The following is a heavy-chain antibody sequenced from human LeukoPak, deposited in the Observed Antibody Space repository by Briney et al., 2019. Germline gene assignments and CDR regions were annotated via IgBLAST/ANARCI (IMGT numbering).Heavy chain of an antibody. D-gene: IGHD6-19*01. Sequence: SETLSLTCTVSGGSISSYYWSWIRQPPGKGLEWVGYIYYSGSTNYNPSLKSRVTISVDTSKNQFSLKLSSVTAADTAVYYCARDDSSGWFDPWGQGTLVTVSS. CDR3: ARDDSSGWFDP. J-gene: IGHJ5*02. CDR2: IYYSGST. V-gene: IGHV4-59*01. CDR1: GGSISSYY.